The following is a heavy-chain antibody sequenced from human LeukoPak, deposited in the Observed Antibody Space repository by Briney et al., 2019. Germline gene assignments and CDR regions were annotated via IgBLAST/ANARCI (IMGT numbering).Heavy chain of an antibody. CDR1: GGSFSGYY. Sequence: SETLPLTCAVYGGSFSGYYWSWIRQPPGKGLEWIGEINHSGSTNYNPSLKSRVTISVDTSKNQFSLKLSSVTAADTAVYYCARGLDTAMADSWGQGTLVTVSS. J-gene: IGHJ4*02. V-gene: IGHV4-34*01. CDR2: INHSGST. D-gene: IGHD5-18*01. CDR3: ARGLDTAMADS.